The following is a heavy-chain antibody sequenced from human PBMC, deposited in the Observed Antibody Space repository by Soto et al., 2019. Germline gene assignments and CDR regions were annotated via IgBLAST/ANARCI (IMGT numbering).Heavy chain of an antibody. CDR2: SSLYSDGT. CDR1: GYTFSNYG. D-gene: IGHD2-2*01. CDR3: ARVVLGAEAWFGP. J-gene: IGHJ5*02. Sequence: QVQLVQSGGEVKMPGASVKASCKTAGYTFSNYGITWVRQAPGQPLDWLGRSSLYSDGTNYAQKFQGRVSMTTDTSTTTAYMELRSLRSDDTAVYYCARVVLGAEAWFGPWGQGPLVTVAS. V-gene: IGHV1-18*01.